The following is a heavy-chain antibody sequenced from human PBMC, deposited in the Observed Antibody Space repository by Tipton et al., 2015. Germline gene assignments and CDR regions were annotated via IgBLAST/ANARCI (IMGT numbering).Heavy chain of an antibody. D-gene: IGHD1-14*01. CDR1: GGSISSSKW. CDR3: ARGRGRLTTSVFDT. Sequence: TLSLTCAVSGGSISSSKWWSWLRQPPGKGLEWIGELYHSGSTNYNPSLKSRVTISVDKSKNYFSLKLSSVTAADAGVYYCARGRGRLTTSVFDTGGQGTMVTVS. J-gene: IGHJ3*02. V-gene: IGHV4-4*02. CDR2: LYHSGST.